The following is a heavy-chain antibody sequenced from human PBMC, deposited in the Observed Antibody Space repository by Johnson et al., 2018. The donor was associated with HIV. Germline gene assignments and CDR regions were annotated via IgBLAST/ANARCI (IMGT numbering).Heavy chain of an antibody. CDR1: GFTFSSNY. D-gene: IGHD5-24*01. CDR3: SRACRDGYTCDAFDI. CDR2: IYSGGST. Sequence: VQLVESGGGLIQPGGSLRLSCAASGFTFSSNYMSWVRQAPGKGLEWVSVIYSGGSTYYADSVKGRFTISRDSSKNTLYLQMNSLGAEDTAVYYCSRACRDGYTCDAFDIWGQGTMVTVSS. V-gene: IGHV3-53*01. J-gene: IGHJ3*02.